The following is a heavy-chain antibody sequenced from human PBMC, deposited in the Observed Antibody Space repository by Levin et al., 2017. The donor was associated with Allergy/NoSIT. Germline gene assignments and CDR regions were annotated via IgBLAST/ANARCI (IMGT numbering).Heavy chain of an antibody. J-gene: IGHJ6*02. CDR1: GYTFTKYY. CDR2: INPNSGGT. D-gene: IGHD2-2*01. Sequence: GESLKISCKASGYTFTKYYMHWVRQAPGQGLEWMGWINPNSGGTNYAQKFQGRVTMTRDTSIRTGYMELSGLRSDDTAVYYCATQTDLVIEPPARYYYYGMDVWGQGTAVTVSS. CDR3: ATQTDLVIEPPARYYYYGMDV. V-gene: IGHV1-2*02.